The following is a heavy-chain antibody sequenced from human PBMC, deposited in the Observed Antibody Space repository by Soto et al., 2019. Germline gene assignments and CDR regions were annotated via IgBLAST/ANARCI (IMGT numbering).Heavy chain of an antibody. Sequence: PSETLCLTCTVAGDSVRNQDWSWIRRPPGRGLEWIGYIYRSGSTKYNPSLKSRLTISVDTSKNQFSLKLSSVTAADTAVYYCARTLDYGHMDVWGKGTTVTVSS. CDR3: ARTLDYGHMDV. J-gene: IGHJ6*03. CDR2: IYRSGST. D-gene: IGHD3-16*01. CDR1: GDSVRNQD. V-gene: IGHV4-4*09.